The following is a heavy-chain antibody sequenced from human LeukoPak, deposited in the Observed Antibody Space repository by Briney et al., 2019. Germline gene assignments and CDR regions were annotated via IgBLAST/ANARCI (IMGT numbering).Heavy chain of an antibody. Sequence: ASMKVSCKASGYTFPNYHIHWVRQAPGQGLEWLGIINPNGGSASYAQRFQGRVTMTRDTSTTTVYMELTSLRSEATAVYYCARDYYYDSSGYYTYYFDYWGQGTQVTVSS. CDR3: ARDYYYDSSGYYTYYFDY. V-gene: IGHV1-46*01. D-gene: IGHD3-22*01. CDR2: INPNGGSA. CDR1: GYTFPNYH. J-gene: IGHJ4*02.